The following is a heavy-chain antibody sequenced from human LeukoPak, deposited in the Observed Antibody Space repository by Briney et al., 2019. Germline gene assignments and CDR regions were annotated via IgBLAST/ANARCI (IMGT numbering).Heavy chain of an antibody. CDR3: AGGYYYDSSGVDY. V-gene: IGHV4-59*01. CDR1: GGSISSYY. CDR2: IYYSGST. D-gene: IGHD3-22*01. J-gene: IGHJ4*02. Sequence: PSETLSLTCTVSGGSISSYYWSWIRQPPGKGLEWIGYIYYSGSTNYNPSLKSRVTISVDTSKNQFSLKLSSVTAADTAVYYCAGGYYYDSSGVDYWGQGTLVTVSS.